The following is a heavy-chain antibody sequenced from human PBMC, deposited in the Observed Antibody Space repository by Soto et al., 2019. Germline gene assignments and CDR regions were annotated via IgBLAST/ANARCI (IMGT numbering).Heavy chain of an antibody. V-gene: IGHV1-24*01. CDR3: ATNSYSTDGMDV. CDR1: GYTLTELS. Sequence: ASVKVSFRVSGYTLTELSMQWGRQAPGKGLEWMGGFDPEDGETIYAQKFQGRVTMTEDTSTDTAYMELSSLRSEDTAVYYCATNSYSTDGMDVWGQGTTVTVS. D-gene: IGHD1-26*01. J-gene: IGHJ6*02. CDR2: FDPEDGET.